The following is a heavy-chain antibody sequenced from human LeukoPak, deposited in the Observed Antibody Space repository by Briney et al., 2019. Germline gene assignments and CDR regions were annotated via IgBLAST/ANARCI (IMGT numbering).Heavy chain of an antibody. D-gene: IGHD4-17*01. J-gene: IGHJ3*02. V-gene: IGHV3-7*03. CDR1: GFTFSFYW. Sequence: GGSLRLSCAASGFTFSFYWMSWVRQAPGKGLEWVANMNRDGSEINYEDSVKGRFTISRDNSKNTLYLQMNSLRAEDTALYYCSKDPNGDYIGAFDMWGPGTLVTVSS. CDR3: SKDPNGDYIGAFDM. CDR2: MNRDGSEI.